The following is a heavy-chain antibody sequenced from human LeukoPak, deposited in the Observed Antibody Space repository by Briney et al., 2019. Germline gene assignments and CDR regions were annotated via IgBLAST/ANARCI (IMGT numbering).Heavy chain of an antibody. CDR1: GYTFTSYG. Sequence: ASVKVSCKASGYTFTSYGISWVRQAPGQGLEWMGWISAYNGNTNYAQKLQGRVTMTTDTSTSTAYMELRSLTFDDTAAYYCAREKLWFGEFPFDNWGQGTLVSVSS. CDR2: ISAYNGNT. CDR3: AREKLWFGEFPFDN. V-gene: IGHV1-18*01. J-gene: IGHJ4*02. D-gene: IGHD3-10*01.